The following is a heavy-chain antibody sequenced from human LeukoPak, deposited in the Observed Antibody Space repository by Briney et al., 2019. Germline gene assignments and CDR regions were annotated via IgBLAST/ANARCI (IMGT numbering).Heavy chain of an antibody. CDR1: GGSFSGYY. J-gene: IGHJ3*02. D-gene: IGHD6-13*01. CDR3: ARDQYGSSWYFDAFDI. V-gene: IGHV4-34*01. CDR2: INHSGST. Sequence: PSETLSLTCAVYGGSFSGYYWSWIRQPPGKGLEWIGEINHSGSTNYNPSLKSRVTISVDTSKNQFSLKLSSVTAADTAVYYCARDQYGSSWYFDAFDIWGQGTMVTVSS.